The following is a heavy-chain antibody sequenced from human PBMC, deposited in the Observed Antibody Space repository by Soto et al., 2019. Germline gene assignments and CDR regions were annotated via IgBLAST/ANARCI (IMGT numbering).Heavy chain of an antibody. J-gene: IGHJ6*02. D-gene: IGHD6-19*01. Sequence: ASVKVSCKASGYTFTSYAMHWVRQAPGQRLEWMGWINADNGNTKYSQKFQGRVTMTRDTSTSTAYMELRSLRSDDTAVYYCARDRNSGWVDYYYYYGMDGWGQGTTVTVSS. CDR2: INADNGNT. CDR3: ARDRNSGWVDYYYYYGMDG. V-gene: IGHV1-3*01. CDR1: GYTFTSYA.